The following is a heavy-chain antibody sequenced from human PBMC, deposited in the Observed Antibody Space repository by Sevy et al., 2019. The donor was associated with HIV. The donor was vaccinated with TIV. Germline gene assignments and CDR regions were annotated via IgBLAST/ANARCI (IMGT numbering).Heavy chain of an antibody. D-gene: IGHD6-6*01. J-gene: IGHJ3*02. V-gene: IGHV3-21*04. CDR1: GFTFSSYS. CDR2: ISSSSSDI. CDR3: ARVIAARPVGAFDI. Sequence: GGSLRLSCAASGFTFSSYSMNWVRQAPGKGLEWVSSISSSSSDIYYADSVKGRFTISRGNAKNSLYLQMNSLRAEDTAVYYCARVIAARPVGAFDIWGQGTMVTVSS.